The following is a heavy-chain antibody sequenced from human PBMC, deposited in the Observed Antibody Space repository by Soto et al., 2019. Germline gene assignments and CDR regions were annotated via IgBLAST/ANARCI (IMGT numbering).Heavy chain of an antibody. CDR1: GFTFSSYA. CDR3: ARERVQLWLIGGIGV. Sequence: QVQLVESGGGVVQPGRSLRLSCAASGFTFSSYAMHWVRQAPGKGLEWVAVISYDGSNKYYADSVKGRFTISRDNSKNTLYLQMNRLRAEDTAVYYCARERVQLWLIGGIGVWGQGTTVTVSS. D-gene: IGHD5-18*01. CDR2: ISYDGSNK. J-gene: IGHJ6*02. V-gene: IGHV3-30-3*01.